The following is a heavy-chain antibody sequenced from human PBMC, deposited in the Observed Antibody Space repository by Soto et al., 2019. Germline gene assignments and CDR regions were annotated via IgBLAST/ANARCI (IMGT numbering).Heavy chain of an antibody. Sequence: SETLSLTCTVYGGSFSGYYWTWIRQPPGTGLEWIGEINPGGSTYYNPSLKSRVTISVDTSKNQFSLKLTSVTAADTAVYYCARDKITGLFDYWGQGTLVTVSS. V-gene: IGHV4-34*01. CDR2: INPGGST. J-gene: IGHJ4*02. CDR3: ARDKITGLFDY. D-gene: IGHD2-8*02. CDR1: GGSFSGYY.